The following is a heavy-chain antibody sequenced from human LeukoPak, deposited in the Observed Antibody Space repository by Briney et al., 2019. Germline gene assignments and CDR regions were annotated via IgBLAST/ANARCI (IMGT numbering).Heavy chain of an antibody. CDR2: MSGSGTST. Sequence: KSGGPLRLSCAASGFTFSSYAMSWVRQAPGKGLDWVSGMSGSGTSTYYADSVKGRFTISRDNSKNTLYLQMNSLRAEDTAVYYCAKDPRTGTHSSGMDVWGQGTTVTVSS. V-gene: IGHV3-23*01. D-gene: IGHD1-1*01. CDR1: GFTFSSYA. CDR3: AKDPRTGTHSSGMDV. J-gene: IGHJ6*02.